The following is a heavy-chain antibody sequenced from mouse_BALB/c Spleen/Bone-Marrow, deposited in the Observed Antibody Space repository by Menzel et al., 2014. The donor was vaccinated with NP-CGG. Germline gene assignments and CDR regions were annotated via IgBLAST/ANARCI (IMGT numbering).Heavy chain of an antibody. CDR3: VRDSGYSGSHY. D-gene: IGHD1-1*01. CDR2: ISDGGTYT. V-gene: IGHV5-4*02. Sequence: EVQLVESAGGLVKPGGSLKLSCAASGFTFSDYYMHWVRQTPEKRLEWVATISDGGTYTSYPDSVKGRFTISKDNARNNLNLQMSSLKSDDTAMYYCVRDSGYSGSHYWGQGTLVTVSA. J-gene: IGHJ3*01. CDR1: GFTFSDYY.